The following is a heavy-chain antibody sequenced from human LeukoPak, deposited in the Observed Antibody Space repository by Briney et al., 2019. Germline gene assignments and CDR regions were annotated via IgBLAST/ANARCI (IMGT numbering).Heavy chain of an antibody. D-gene: IGHD1-26*01. CDR3: ARPSDIVGATTALRY. V-gene: IGHV1-69*13. CDR2: IIPIFGTA. Sequence: ASVKVSCKASGGTFSSYAISWVRQAPGQGLEWRGGIIPIFGTANYAQKFQGRVTITADESTSTAYMELSSLRSEDTAVYYCARPSDIVGATTALRYWGQGTLVTVSS. J-gene: IGHJ4*02. CDR1: GGTFSSYA.